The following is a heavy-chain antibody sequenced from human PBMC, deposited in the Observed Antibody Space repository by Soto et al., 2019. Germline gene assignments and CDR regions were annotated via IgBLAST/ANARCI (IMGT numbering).Heavy chain of an antibody. V-gene: IGHV2-5*02. CDR1: GFSLNTDGEG. CDR2: IYWDDDE. J-gene: IGHJ4*02. CDR3: AHSRNLITEEAQVGDFDY. D-gene: IGHD3-10*01. Sequence: QITLKESGPTQVKPTQTLTLTCSFSGFSLNTDGEGVGWVRQPPGEALEWLALIYWDDDERYSPSLKTRLTITKDPSKNQVVLIITNMDPVDTATYYCAHSRNLITEEAQVGDFDYWGQGTLVTVSS.